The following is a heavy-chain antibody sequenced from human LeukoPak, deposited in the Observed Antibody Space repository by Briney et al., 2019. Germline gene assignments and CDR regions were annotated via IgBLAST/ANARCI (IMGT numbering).Heavy chain of an antibody. CDR1: GGTFSSHA. D-gene: IGHD5-12*01. CDR3: ARGDSGYDYGFDN. Sequence: SVKVSCKASGGTFSSHAISWVRQAPGQGLEWVEGIIPIFGTTNYAQKFQGRVTITTDESTSTGYMELRSLRSDDTAVYYCARGDSGYDYGFDNWGQGTLVTVSS. CDR2: IIPIFGTT. J-gene: IGHJ4*02. V-gene: IGHV1-69*05.